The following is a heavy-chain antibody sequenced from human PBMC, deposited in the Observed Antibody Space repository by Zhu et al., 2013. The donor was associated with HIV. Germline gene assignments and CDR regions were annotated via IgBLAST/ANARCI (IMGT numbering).Heavy chain of an antibody. CDR2: INPKSGGT. Sequence: QVHLVQSGNEVKKPGASVKVSCKTSGYTFNGFHIHWVRQAPGQGLEWLGWINPKSGGTNFLENFQGRLTLTRDTSNKTAFMEMSGLGFDDTAVYFCARAVAGTGVRFDYWGQGSLVIVS. CDR3: ARAVAGTGVRFDY. V-gene: IGHV1-2*02. D-gene: IGHD6-19*01. J-gene: IGHJ4*02. CDR1: GYTFNGFH.